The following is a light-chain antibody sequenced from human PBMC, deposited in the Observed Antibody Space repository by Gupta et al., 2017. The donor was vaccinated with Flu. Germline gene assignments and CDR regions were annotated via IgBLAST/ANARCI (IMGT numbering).Light chain of an antibody. J-gene: IGKJ1*01. CDR2: EPT. CDR3: LQHIQP. Sequence: ETTLTQSPAFMSATPGDKVNISCKASQDIDDDMNWYQQNPGEAAIFIIQEPTTLVPGIPRRVSGSGSGTDFTLTINNVESDDDAYYFCLQHIQPFGQGTKVEIK. V-gene: IGKV5-2*01. CDR1: QDIDDD.